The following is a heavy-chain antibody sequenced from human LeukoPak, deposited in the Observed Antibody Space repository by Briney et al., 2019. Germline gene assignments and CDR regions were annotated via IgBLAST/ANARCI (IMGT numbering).Heavy chain of an antibody. CDR1: GYTFTGYY. J-gene: IGHJ6*03. CDR2: MNPNSGNT. D-gene: IGHD6-13*01. CDR3: ARGFRAAAERGNPYYYYYMDV. Sequence: GASVKVSCKASGYTFTGYYMHWVRQAPGQGLEWMGWMNPNSGNTGYAQKFQGRVTMTRNTSISTAYMELSSLRSEDTAVYYCARGFRAAAERGNPYYYYYMDVWGKGTTVIVSS. V-gene: IGHV1-8*02.